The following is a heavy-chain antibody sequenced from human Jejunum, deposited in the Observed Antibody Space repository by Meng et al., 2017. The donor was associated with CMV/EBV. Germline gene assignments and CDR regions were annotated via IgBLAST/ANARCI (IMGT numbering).Heavy chain of an antibody. V-gene: IGHV1-3*01. CDR3: ARETRRQPWSIRSGKLDY. Sequence: QVQLLQSGAEVKKPGASVNVSCQSSGYTFTDYTTHWVRQAPGQRLEWMGWINAGNGQKKYSQKFQGRVSIIRDTSAKTVYLELSSLTSEDTAVYYCARETRRQPWSIRSGKLDYWGQGTLVTVSS. J-gene: IGHJ4*02. CDR1: GYTFTDYT. D-gene: IGHD5-18*01. CDR2: INAGNGQK.